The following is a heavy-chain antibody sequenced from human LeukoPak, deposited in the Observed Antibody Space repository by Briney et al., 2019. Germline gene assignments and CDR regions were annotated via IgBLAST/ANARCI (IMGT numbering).Heavy chain of an antibody. V-gene: IGHV1-69*13. CDR1: GGTFSSYA. D-gene: IGHD3-22*01. Sequence: VASVKVSCKASGGTFSSYAISWVRQAPGQGLEWMGGIIPIFGTANYPQKFQGRVTITADESTSTAYMELSSLRSEDTAVYYCARERTKTYYDRTPDAFDIWGQGTMVTVSS. J-gene: IGHJ3*02. CDR2: IIPIFGTA. CDR3: ARERTKTYYDRTPDAFDI.